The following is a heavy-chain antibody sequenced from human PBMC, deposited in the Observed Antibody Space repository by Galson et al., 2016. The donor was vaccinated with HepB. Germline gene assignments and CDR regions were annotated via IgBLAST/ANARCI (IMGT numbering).Heavy chain of an antibody. Sequence: LRLSCAASGFTFSSYAMSWVRQAPGKGLEWIGQVFYSGHTNYSPSLKSRVTISVDTSKNQFALNLKSVTAADTAVYFCAREDNGLGRLDYWGQGNLVTVYS. V-gene: IGHV4-59*12. CDR2: VFYSGHT. CDR1: GFTFSSYAM. CDR3: AREDNGLGRLDY. D-gene: IGHD3-10*01. J-gene: IGHJ4*02.